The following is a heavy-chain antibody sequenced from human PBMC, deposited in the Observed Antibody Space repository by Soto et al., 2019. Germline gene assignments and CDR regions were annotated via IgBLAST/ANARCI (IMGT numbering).Heavy chain of an antibody. CDR2: INHSGST. CDR1: GGSFSGYY. J-gene: IGHJ6*02. V-gene: IGHV4-34*01. Sequence: SETLSLTCAVYGGSFSGYYWSLIRQPPGKGLEWIGEINHSGSTNYNPSLKSRVTISVDTSKNQFSLKLSSVTAADTAVYYCARDHIVLMVYATRYYYYGMDVWGQGTTVTVSS. D-gene: IGHD2-8*01. CDR3: ARDHIVLMVYATRYYYYGMDV.